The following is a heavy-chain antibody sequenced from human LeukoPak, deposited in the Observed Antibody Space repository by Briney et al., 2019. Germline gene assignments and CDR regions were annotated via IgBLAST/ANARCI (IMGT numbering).Heavy chain of an antibody. J-gene: IGHJ6*02. CDR2: INHSGST. D-gene: IGHD3-3*01. CDR1: GGSFSGYY. V-gene: IGHV4-34*01. Sequence: SETLSLTCAVYGGSFSGYYWSWIRQPPGKGLEWIGEINHSGSTNYNPSLKSRVTISVDTPKNHFSLKLSSVTAADTAVYYYARGGLRYYDFWSGYRCMDVWGQGTTVTVSS. CDR3: ARGGLRYYDFWSGYRCMDV.